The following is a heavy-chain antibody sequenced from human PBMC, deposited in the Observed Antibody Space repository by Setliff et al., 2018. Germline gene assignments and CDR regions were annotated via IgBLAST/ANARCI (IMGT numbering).Heavy chain of an antibody. CDR2: ISAYNGDT. CDR1: GFTFRNYS. Sequence: VKVSCKASGFTFRNYSISWVRQAPGQGLGWMGWISAYNGDTTYTQNLQGRVTLTTDTPTTTAYMELRSLRSDDTAVYYCARDHLYRENLSRGFDFWGQGTMVTVSS. J-gene: IGHJ3*01. CDR3: ARDHLYRENLSRGFDF. V-gene: IGHV1-18*01. D-gene: IGHD2-8*01.